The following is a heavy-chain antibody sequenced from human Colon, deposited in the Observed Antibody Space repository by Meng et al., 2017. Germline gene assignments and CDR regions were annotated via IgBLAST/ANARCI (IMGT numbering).Heavy chain of an antibody. D-gene: IGHD3-16*01. CDR1: GDSVTTTLSS. Sequence: QLQLQESGSRRVNPSQTLALSFAVSGDSVTTTLSSWSWIRQSPGKGLAWIGNIYDNGYTYYSPSLRSRVTISVDRSNNQFSLNLNSVTAADTAVYFCARGYRGSTYFAYWGQGIMVRLL. V-gene: IGHV4-30-2*06. CDR3: ARGYRGSTYFAY. CDR2: IYDNGYT. J-gene: IGHJ4*02.